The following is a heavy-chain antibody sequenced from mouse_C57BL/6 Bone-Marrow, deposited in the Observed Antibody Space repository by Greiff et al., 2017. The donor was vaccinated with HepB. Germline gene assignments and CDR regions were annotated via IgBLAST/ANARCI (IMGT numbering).Heavy chain of an antibody. CDR2: IYPRSGNT. J-gene: IGHJ2*01. V-gene: IGHV1-81*01. Sequence: QVQLQQSGAELARPGASVKLSCKASGYTFTSYGISWVKQRTGQGLEWIGEIYPRSGNTYYNEKFKGKATLTADKSSSPAYMELRSLTSEDSAVYFCASPFYYWGQGTTLTVSS. CDR3: ASPFYY. CDR1: GYTFTSYG.